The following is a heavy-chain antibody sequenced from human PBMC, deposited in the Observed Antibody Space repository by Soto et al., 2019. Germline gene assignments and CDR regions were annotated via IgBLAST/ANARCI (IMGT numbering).Heavy chain of an antibody. D-gene: IGHD2-2*02. Sequence: PGGSLRLSCGASGFPFSSYDMHWVRQSTGKGLEWVSGIGTAGDTHYPGSVKGRFTISRENAKKSLYLQMNSLRAGDTAVYYCVKCGATTCYRGGMDVWGQGTTVTVSS. J-gene: IGHJ6*02. V-gene: IGHV3-13*01. CDR2: IGTAGDT. CDR3: VKCGATTCYRGGMDV. CDR1: GFPFSSYD.